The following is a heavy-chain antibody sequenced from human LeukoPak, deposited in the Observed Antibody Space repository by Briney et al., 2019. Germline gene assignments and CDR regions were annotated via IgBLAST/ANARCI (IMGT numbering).Heavy chain of an antibody. CDR2: INPNSGGT. V-gene: IGHV1-2*02. J-gene: IGHJ3*02. D-gene: IGHD3-3*01. CDR1: GYTFTGYY. CDR3: ASPLGSRRYDFWSGYPYDPFDI. Sequence: ASVKVSCKASGYTFTGYYMHWVRQAPGQGLGWMGWINPNSGGTNYAQKFQGRVTMTRDTSISTAYMELSRLRSDDTAVYYCASPLGSRRYDFWSGYPYDPFDIWGQGTMVTVSS.